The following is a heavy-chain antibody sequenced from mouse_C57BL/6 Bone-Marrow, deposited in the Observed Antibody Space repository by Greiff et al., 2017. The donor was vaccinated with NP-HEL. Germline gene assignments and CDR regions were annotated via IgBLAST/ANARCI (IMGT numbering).Heavy chain of an antibody. CDR3: ARNAY. CDR2: IDPSDSYT. Sequence: QVQLQQPGAELVKPGASVKLSCKASGYTFTSYWMQWVKQRPGQGLEWIGEIDPSDSYTNYNQKFKGKATLTVDTSSSTAYMQLSSLTSEDSAVYYCARNAYWGQGTLVTVS. CDR1: GYTFTSYW. V-gene: IGHV1-50*01. J-gene: IGHJ3*01.